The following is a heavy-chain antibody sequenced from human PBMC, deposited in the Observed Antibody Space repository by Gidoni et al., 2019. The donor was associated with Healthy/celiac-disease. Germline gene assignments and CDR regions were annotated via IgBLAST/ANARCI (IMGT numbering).Heavy chain of an antibody. CDR2: ISYDGSNK. Sequence: QVQLVESGGGVVQPGSSLSLYWAASGFTCSSYGMHGVRQSPGQGLGWVAVISYDGSNKYYADSVKCRFTISRDNSNNTLYLQMHILRAEDTAVYYCAKARGVVTWYFVYWGQGTLVTVSS. D-gene: IGHD3-22*01. J-gene: IGHJ4*02. CDR3: AKARGVVTWYFVY. CDR1: GFTCSSYG. V-gene: IGHV3-30*18.